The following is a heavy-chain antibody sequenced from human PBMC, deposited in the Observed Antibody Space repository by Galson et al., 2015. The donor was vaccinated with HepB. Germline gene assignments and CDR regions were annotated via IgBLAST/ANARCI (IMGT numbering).Heavy chain of an antibody. Sequence: SLRLSCAASGFTFSTYSMNWVRQAPGKGLEWVSSISSSGGSKFHADSVRGRLTISRDNAKNSLYLQMNGLRAEDTALYYCARESAGDRGAFDIWGQGTMVTVSS. CDR1: GFTFSTYS. V-gene: IGHV3-21*01. D-gene: IGHD6-13*01. CDR3: ARESAGDRGAFDI. J-gene: IGHJ3*02. CDR2: ISSSGGSK.